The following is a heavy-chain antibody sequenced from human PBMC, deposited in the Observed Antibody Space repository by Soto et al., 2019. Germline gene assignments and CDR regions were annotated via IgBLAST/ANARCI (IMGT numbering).Heavy chain of an antibody. V-gene: IGHV3-23*01. CDR3: AKGDCSGGSCYFDY. CDR2: ISGSGGST. J-gene: IGHJ4*02. CDR1: GFTFSSYA. D-gene: IGHD2-15*01. Sequence: PGGSLSLSCAASGFTFSSYAMSWVRQAPGKGLEWVSAISGSGGSTYYADSVKGRFTISRDNSKNTLYLQMNSLRAEDTAVYYCAKGDCSGGSCYFDYWGQGTLVTVSS.